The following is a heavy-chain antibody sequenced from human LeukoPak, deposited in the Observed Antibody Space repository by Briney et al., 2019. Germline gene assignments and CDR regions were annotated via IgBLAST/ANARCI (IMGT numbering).Heavy chain of an antibody. J-gene: IGHJ6*02. D-gene: IGHD2-2*01. V-gene: IGHV1-46*01. CDR2: INPSGGST. Sequence: ASVKVSCKASGYTFTSYYMHWVRQAPGQGLEWMGIINPSGGSTSYAQKFQGRVTMTRDTSTSTVYMELSSLRSEDTAVYYCARDLVVVPAAIPDGPYYYYGMDVWGQGTTVTVSS. CDR3: ARDLVVVPAAIPDGPYYYYGMDV. CDR1: GYTFTSYY.